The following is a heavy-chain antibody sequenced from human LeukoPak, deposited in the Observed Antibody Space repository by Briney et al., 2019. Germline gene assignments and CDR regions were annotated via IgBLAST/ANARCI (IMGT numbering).Heavy chain of an antibody. CDR3: TRGQSYCGADCYSD. V-gene: IGHV3-66*01. Sequence: PGGSLRLSCAASGFSVSSYYMSWVRQPPGKGLEWVSVMYTGGGRYYGDSVKGRFTISRDNSKNTVFLQMNSLRVEDTALYYCTRGQSYCGADCYSDWGQGTLVTVSS. CDR1: GFSVSSYY. D-gene: IGHD2-21*02. J-gene: IGHJ4*02. CDR2: MYTGGGR.